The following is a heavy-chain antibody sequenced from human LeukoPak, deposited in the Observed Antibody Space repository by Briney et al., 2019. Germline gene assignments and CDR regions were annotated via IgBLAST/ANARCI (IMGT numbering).Heavy chain of an antibody. CDR2: IYSGRTT. CDR1: AVSISSSSYY. CDR3: ARDMFPGYYYYTDV. D-gene: IGHD3-10*02. Sequence: PSETLSFTCTVSAVSISSSSYYWHWLRQPPGKGLEWIGSIYSGRTTYYILSLQSPVTISADSSKTQFSLTLTSVTAPATAVYYCARDMFPGYYYYTDVWGKGTTVTVSS. J-gene: IGHJ6*03. V-gene: IGHV4-39*07.